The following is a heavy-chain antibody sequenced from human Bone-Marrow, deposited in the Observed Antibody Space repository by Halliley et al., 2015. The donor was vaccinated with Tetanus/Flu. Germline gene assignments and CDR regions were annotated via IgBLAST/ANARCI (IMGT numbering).Heavy chain of an antibody. CDR2: ISYNGNNK. D-gene: IGHD3-22*01. Sequence: SLRLSCAASGFAFSTYGMHWVRQAPGKGLEWVAVISYNGNNKFSTDSVTGRFAISRDNSKNTLYLQMNSLRPDDTAVYYCAKDHYYWLGMDVWGQGTTVSVSS. J-gene: IGHJ6*02. CDR3: AKDHYYWLGMDV. V-gene: IGHV3-30*18. CDR1: GFAFSTYG.